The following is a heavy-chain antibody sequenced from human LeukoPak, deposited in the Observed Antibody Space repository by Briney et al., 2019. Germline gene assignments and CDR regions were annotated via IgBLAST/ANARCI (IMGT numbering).Heavy chain of an antibody. V-gene: IGHV4-38-2*02. Sequence: SETLSLTCTVSDYSVSSGLFWGWIRQPPGKELEWVATIYHNGITHYNPSLKSRVTISVDTSKNQFSLKMNSVTAADTAVYYCTRGVALSDHGIIDSWGQGTLATVSS. CDR3: TRGVALSDHGIIDS. J-gene: IGHJ4*02. CDR2: IYHNGIT. D-gene: IGHD1-1*01. CDR1: DYSVSSGLF.